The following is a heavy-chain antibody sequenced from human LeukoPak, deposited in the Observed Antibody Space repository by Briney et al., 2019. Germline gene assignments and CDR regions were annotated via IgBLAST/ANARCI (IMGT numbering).Heavy chain of an antibody. D-gene: IGHD2-2*01. CDR3: ARGYQLLYNGMDV. CDR2: IRSSGNTI. V-gene: IGHV3-11*01. CDR1: GFTFSDYY. Sequence: GGSLRLSCAASGFTFSDYYMSWIRRAPGKGLEWVSYIRSSGNTIYYADSVKGRFTISRDNAKNSLYLQMNSLRAEDTAVYYCARGYQLLYNGMDVWGQGTSVTVSS. J-gene: IGHJ6*02.